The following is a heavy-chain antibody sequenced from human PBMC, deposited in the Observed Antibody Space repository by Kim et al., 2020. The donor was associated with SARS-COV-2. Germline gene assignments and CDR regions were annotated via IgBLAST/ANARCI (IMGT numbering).Heavy chain of an antibody. CDR1: GFTFSSYA. J-gene: IGHJ6*02. D-gene: IGHD4-17*01. CDR3: AKEPGDSSQYYYYYYGMDV. Sequence: GGSLRLSCAASGFTFSSYAMSWVRQAPGKGLEWVSAISGSGGSTYYADSVKGRFTISRDNSKNTLYLQMNSLRAEDTAVYYCAKEPGDSSQYYYYYYGMDVWGQGTTVTVSS. V-gene: IGHV3-23*01. CDR2: ISGSGGST.